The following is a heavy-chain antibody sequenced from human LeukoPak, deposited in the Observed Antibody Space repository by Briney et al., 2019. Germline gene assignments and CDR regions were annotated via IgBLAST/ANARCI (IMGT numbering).Heavy chain of an antibody. CDR1: GFTFSDYY. J-gene: IGHJ4*01. D-gene: IGHD6-19*01. Sequence: GGSLRLSCAASGFTFSDYYMSWIRQAPGKGLEWASYISSSSSYTNYADSVKGRFTISRDNAKNSLYLQMNSLRAEDTAVYYCARALHSSGWYFDYWGHGTLVTVSS. V-gene: IGHV3-11*06. CDR3: ARALHSSGWYFDY. CDR2: ISSSSSYT.